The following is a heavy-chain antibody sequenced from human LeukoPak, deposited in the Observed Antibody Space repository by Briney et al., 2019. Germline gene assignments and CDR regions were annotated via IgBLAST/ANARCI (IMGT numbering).Heavy chain of an antibody. CDR2: VSESGSGT. J-gene: IGHJ4*02. CDR3: AKDIAQGYTFGSIEQDY. CDR1: GLIFSRYA. D-gene: IGHD5-18*01. Sequence: GGSLRLSCAVSGLIFSRYAMSWVRQGPGKGLEWVSAVSESGSGTYYADSVKGRFTISRDNSKDTLSLQMNSLRAEDTAVYYCAKDIAQGYTFGSIEQDYWGQGTLVTVSS. V-gene: IGHV3-23*01.